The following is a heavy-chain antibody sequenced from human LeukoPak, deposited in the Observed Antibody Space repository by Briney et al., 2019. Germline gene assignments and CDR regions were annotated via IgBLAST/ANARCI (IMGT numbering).Heavy chain of an antibody. CDR3: VTVPKGRGTNFDS. CDR1: GDSITNGGYF. D-gene: IGHD3-10*01. J-gene: IGHJ4*02. CDR2: VYYSGST. Sequence: SETLSLICTVSGDSITNGGYFWSWVRQHPQKGLEWIGYVYYSGSTYYNPSLNSRLAISVDTSENQFFLQMTSVTAADTAVYYCVTVPKGRGTNFDSWGQGTLVTVSS. V-gene: IGHV4-31*03.